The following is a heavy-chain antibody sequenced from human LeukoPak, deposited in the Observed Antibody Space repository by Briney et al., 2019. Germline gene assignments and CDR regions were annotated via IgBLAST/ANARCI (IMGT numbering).Heavy chain of an antibody. V-gene: IGHV3-30-3*01. CDR1: GFTFSSYA. J-gene: IGHJ4*02. Sequence: GGSLRLSCAASGFTFSSYALHWVRQAPNKGLEWVAIVSYDGSIKYYADSVKGRFTISRDNSKNTLYLQMNSLRAEDTAVYYCARDHYSSGPYYFDYWGQGTLVTVSS. D-gene: IGHD6-19*01. CDR3: ARDHYSSGPYYFDY. CDR2: VSYDGSIK.